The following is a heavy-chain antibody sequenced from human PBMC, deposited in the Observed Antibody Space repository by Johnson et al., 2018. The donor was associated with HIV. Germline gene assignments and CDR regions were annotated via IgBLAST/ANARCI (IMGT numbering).Heavy chain of an antibody. V-gene: IGHV3-64*04. Sequence: QVQLVESGGGLVQPGGSLRLSCAASGFTFSRYDMHWVRQAPGKGLEYVSGITNGGSTYYADSVKGRFTISRDNSKNTVFLQMNSLRAEDTAVYHCARRGNWNYLKSAFDIWGQGTMVTVSS. CDR1: GFTFSRYD. J-gene: IGHJ3*02. D-gene: IGHD1-7*01. CDR3: ARRGNWNYLKSAFDI. CDR2: ITNGGST.